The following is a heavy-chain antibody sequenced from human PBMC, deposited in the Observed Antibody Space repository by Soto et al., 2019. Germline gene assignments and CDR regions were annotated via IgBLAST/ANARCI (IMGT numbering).Heavy chain of an antibody. Sequence: GGSLRLSCAASGFIFSSYAMHWVRQAPGKGLEWVAVISFDGSNKYYADSVKGRFTISRDNSKKTLYLQMNSLRAEDTAVYYCARDLYSGSYRQLDYWGQGAPVTVSS. J-gene: IGHJ4*02. CDR1: GFIFSSYA. CDR3: ARDLYSGSYRQLDY. V-gene: IGHV3-30-3*01. D-gene: IGHD1-26*01. CDR2: ISFDGSNK.